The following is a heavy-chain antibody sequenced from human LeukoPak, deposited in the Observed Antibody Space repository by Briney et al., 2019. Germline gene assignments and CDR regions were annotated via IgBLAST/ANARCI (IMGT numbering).Heavy chain of an antibody. CDR2: IIPILGIA. V-gene: IGHV1-69*04. D-gene: IGHD6-13*01. CDR1: GYTFTSYD. CDR3: ASSPAAGTRYYYYMDV. J-gene: IGHJ6*03. Sequence: VASVKVSCKASGYTFTSYDINWVRQAPGQGLEWMGRIIPILGIANYAQKFQGRVTITADKSTSTAYMELSSLRSEDTAVYYCASSPAAGTRYYYYMDVWGKGTTVTVSS.